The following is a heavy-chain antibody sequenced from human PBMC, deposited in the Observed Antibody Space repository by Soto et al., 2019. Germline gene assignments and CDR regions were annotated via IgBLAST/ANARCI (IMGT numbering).Heavy chain of an antibody. CDR3: ERDQVLPGGADPQAHNYYYYYYGMEV. CDR1: GFTFSSYA. V-gene: IGHV3-30-3*01. D-gene: IGHD3-16*01. J-gene: IGHJ6*02. Sequence: VGSLRLSCAASGFTFSSYAMHWVRQAPGKGLEWVAVISYDGSNKYYADSVKGRFTISRDNSKNTLYLQMNSLRAEDTAVYYCERDQVLPGGADPQAHNYYYYYYGMEVWGQGTTVIVSS. CDR2: ISYDGSNK.